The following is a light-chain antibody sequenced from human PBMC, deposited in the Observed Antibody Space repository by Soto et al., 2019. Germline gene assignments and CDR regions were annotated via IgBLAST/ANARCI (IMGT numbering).Light chain of an antibody. Sequence: TTKKHSTLSASVGDRVTITCRASQKINQSLAWYQQKPGKAPKFLIYDASILESGVSSRFSGTGSGTEFTLTISFLQHDDFGTYDCQRDNGNFLTFGQGIRVDIK. CDR1: QKINQS. CDR3: QRDNGNFLT. V-gene: IGKV1-5*01. CDR2: DAS. J-gene: IGKJ1*01.